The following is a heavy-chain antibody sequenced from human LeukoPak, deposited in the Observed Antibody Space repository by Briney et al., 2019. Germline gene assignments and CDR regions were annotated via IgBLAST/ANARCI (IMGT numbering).Heavy chain of an antibody. CDR3: ATYSLTYGDYVNWYFDL. V-gene: IGHV1-18*01. CDR1: GYTLTELS. CDR2: ISAYNGNT. D-gene: IGHD4-17*01. Sequence: ASVKVSCKVSGYTLTELSMHWVRQAPGQGLEWMGWISAYNGNTNYAQKLQGGVTMTTDTSTSTAYMELRSLRSEDTAVYYCATYSLTYGDYVNWYFDLWGRATLVTV. J-gene: IGHJ2*01.